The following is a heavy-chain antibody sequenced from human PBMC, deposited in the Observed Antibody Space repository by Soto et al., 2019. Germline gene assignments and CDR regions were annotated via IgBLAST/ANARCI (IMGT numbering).Heavy chain of an antibody. CDR1: GFTFSIYA. J-gene: IGHJ4*02. V-gene: IGHV3-23*01. CDR3: AKERSDHRITAAAIDY. D-gene: IGHD6-25*01. Sequence: GGSLRLSCAASGFTFSIYAMSWVRQAPGKGLEWISSISGSGDSAYYADSVKGRFTISRDNSKNTLYLQINSLRADDTAVYYCAKERSDHRITAAAIDYWGQGARVTV. CDR2: ISGSGDSA.